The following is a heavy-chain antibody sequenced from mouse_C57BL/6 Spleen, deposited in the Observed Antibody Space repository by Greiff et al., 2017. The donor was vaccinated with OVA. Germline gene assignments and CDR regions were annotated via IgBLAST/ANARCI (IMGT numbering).Heavy chain of an antibody. CDR2: IDPSDSYT. Sequence: VQLQQSGAELVMPGASVKLSCKASGYTFTSYWMHWVKQRPGQGLEWIGEIDPSDSYTNYNQKFKGKSTLTVDKSSSTAYMQLSSLTSEDSAVYYCARMGGWNYFDYWGQGTTLTVSS. CDR3: ARMGGWNYFDY. V-gene: IGHV1-69*01. J-gene: IGHJ2*01. CDR1: GYTFTSYW.